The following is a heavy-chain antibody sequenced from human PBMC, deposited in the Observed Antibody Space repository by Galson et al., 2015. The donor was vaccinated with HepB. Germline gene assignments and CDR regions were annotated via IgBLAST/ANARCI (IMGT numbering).Heavy chain of an antibody. CDR3: ARAWGSSWYVFGY. CDR1: GYMFTTYG. D-gene: IGHD6-13*01. V-gene: IGHV1-18*04. Sequence: SVKVSCKASGYMFTTYGITWVRQAPGQGLEWMGWISAYNGHTKYAQKLQGRVTMTTDTSTSTAYMELRSLRSDDTAVYYCARAWGSSWYVFGYWGQGTLVTVSS. CDR2: ISAYNGHT. J-gene: IGHJ4*02.